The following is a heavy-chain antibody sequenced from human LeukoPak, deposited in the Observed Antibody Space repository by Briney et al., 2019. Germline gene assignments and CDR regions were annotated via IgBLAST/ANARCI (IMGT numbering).Heavy chain of an antibody. CDR3: AREGYDSSGFDFDY. CDR1: GYIFSGYY. Sequence: GASVKVSCKASGYIFSGYYLHWVRQAPGQGLEWMGWINPNSGGTIYAQKFQGRVTMTRDTSISTAYMELSRLRSDDTAVYYCAREGYDSSGFDFDYWGQGTLVTVSS. D-gene: IGHD3-22*01. CDR2: INPNSGGT. J-gene: IGHJ4*02. V-gene: IGHV1-2*02.